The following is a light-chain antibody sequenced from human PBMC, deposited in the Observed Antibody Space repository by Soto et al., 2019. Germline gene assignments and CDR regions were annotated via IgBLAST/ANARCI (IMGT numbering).Light chain of an antibody. CDR1: QSVKTF. J-gene: IGKJ5*01. CDR2: DAS. CDR3: QQRSNWPPIT. V-gene: IGKV3-11*01. Sequence: EIVLPQSPATLSLSPGQRATLSCRDSQSVKTFLVWYQHRPGQAPRVLIYDASHRASGIPARFSGSGSGTDFTLTISSLYPEDAALYYCQQRSNWPPITFGQGTRLEIK.